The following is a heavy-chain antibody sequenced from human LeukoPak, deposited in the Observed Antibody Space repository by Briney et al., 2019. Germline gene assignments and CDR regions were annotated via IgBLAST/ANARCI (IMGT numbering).Heavy chain of an antibody. Sequence: GGSLRLSCEASGFMFSSYVMSWVRQAPGKGLERVSLISGSGGTTYYADSVKGRFTISRDNSKNTLYLQMNNLRAEDTAIYYCAKEYSDYDYTNLDYWGQGTLVTVSS. CDR1: GFMFSSYV. V-gene: IGHV3-23*01. CDR3: AKEYSDYDYTNLDY. CDR2: ISGSGGTT. J-gene: IGHJ4*02. D-gene: IGHD5-12*01.